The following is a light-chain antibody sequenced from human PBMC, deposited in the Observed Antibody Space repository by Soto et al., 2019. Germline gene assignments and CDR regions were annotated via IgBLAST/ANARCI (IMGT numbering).Light chain of an antibody. CDR3: QQYGSSYT. CDR2: AAS. CDR1: QTISKSN. Sequence: EIVLTQSPGSLSLSPGEGAALSCRASQTISKSNLAWYQQKPGQPPRLLVYAASSRATGIPARFSGSGSGTDFTLTISRLEPEDFAVYYCQQYGSSYTFGQGTKLEIK. V-gene: IGKV3-20*01. J-gene: IGKJ2*01.